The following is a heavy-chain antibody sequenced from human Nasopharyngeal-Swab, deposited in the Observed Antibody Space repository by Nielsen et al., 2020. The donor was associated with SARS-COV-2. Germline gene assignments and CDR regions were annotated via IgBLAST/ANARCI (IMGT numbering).Heavy chain of an antibody. V-gene: IGHV4-31*03. Sequence: SETLSLTCTVSGGSISSGGYYWSWIRQHPGKGLEWIGYIYYSGSTYYNPSLKSRVTISVDTSKNQFSLKLSSVTAADTAVYYCARAFHTFEKGYNWFDPWGQGTLVTVSS. CDR2: IYYSGST. J-gene: IGHJ5*02. CDR3: ARAFHTFEKGYNWFDP. CDR1: GGSISSGGYY. D-gene: IGHD3-16*01.